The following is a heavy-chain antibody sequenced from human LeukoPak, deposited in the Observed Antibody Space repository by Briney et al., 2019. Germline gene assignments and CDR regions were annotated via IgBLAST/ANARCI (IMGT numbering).Heavy chain of an antibody. CDR3: ARHGGTRVTLVEVYYFDY. Sequence: SETLSLTCAVSGGSISSSNWWSWVRQPPGKGLEWIGEIYHSGSANYNPSLKSRVTISVDKSKNQFSLKLSSVTAADTAVYYCARHGGTRVTLVEVYYFDYWGQGTLVTVSS. CDR2: IYHSGSA. D-gene: IGHD4-11*01. CDR1: GGSISSSNW. V-gene: IGHV4-4*02. J-gene: IGHJ4*02.